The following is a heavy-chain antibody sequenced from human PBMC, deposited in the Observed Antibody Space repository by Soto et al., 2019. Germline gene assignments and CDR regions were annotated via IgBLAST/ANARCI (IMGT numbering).Heavy chain of an antibody. CDR3: ARDSNTNWWGSRT. D-gene: IGHD2-8*02. CDR2: INTANGDT. J-gene: IGHJ5*02. V-gene: IGHV1-3*04. Sequence: QVQLEQSGAEVKEPGSSVKISCLTSGYTFTNHFMHLARQSPGQRPVWMGCINTANGDTTYSQNLQGRLTFGRDTSAPSAYMELTSLRSEDTAVYYCARDSNTNWWGSRTWGQGTLVTVSS. CDR1: GYTFTNHF.